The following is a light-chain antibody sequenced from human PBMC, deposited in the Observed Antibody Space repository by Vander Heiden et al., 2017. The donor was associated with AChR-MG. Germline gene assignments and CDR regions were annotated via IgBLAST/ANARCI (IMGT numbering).Light chain of an antibody. CDR3: PQYNNWWT. CDR1: QSVTTT. J-gene: IGKJ1*01. CDR2: GAS. V-gene: IGKV3-15*01. Sequence: ILMTQSPATLSVSPGETATLSCRASQSVTTTVAWYQQKPGQAPRLLIYGASNRAIAVSARFSGSGSGTEFTLTISSLQSEDSAVYYCPQYNNWWTFGQGTKVEIK.